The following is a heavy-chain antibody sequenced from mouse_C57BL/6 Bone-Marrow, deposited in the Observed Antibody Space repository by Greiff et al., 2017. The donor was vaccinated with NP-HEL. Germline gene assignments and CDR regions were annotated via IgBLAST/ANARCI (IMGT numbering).Heavy chain of an antibody. CDR3: ARFGTVVAHYALDY. D-gene: IGHD1-1*01. CDR2: IYPGNSDT. V-gene: IGHV1-5*01. Sequence: VQLQQSGTVLVRPGASVKMSCKTSGYTFTSYWMYWVQQRPGQGLEWIGAIYPGNSDTSYNEKFKGKAKLTAVTSASTAYMQLSSLTYEDSAVYYCARFGTVVAHYALDYGGQGTTVTVSS. J-gene: IGHJ4*01. CDR1: GYTFTSYW.